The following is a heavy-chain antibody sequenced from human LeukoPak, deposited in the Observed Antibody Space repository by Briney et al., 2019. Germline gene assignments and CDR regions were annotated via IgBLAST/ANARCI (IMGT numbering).Heavy chain of an antibody. Sequence: GASVTVSSTASEYTFTPYYMHWVRQAPGHGLEWMGWINPKTGGTNYAQKFQGRVTMTRDTSTSTAYMELRSLRSDDTAVYYCARDPNGNLDFDYWGQGTLVTVSS. CDR1: EYTFTPYY. V-gene: IGHV1-2*02. D-gene: IGHD4-23*01. CDR2: INPKTGGT. CDR3: ARDPNGNLDFDY. J-gene: IGHJ4*02.